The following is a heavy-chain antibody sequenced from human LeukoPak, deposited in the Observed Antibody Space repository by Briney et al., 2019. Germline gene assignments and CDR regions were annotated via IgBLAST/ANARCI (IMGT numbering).Heavy chain of an antibody. J-gene: IGHJ5*02. CDR2: IYTSGST. CDR1: GGSISSYY. V-gene: IGHV4-4*07. Sequence: SETLSLTRTVSGGSISSYYWSWIRQPAGKGLEWIGRIYTSGSTNYNPSLKSRVTMSVDTSKNQFSLKLSSVTAADTAVYYCARHPSSSDKYNWFDPWGQGTLVTVSS. CDR3: ARHPSSSDKYNWFDP. D-gene: IGHD6-13*01.